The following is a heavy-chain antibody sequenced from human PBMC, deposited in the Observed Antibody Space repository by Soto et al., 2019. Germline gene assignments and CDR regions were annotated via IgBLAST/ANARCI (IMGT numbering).Heavy chain of an antibody. Sequence: EVQLVESGGGLIQPGGSLRLSCAASGFTVSSNYMSWVRQAPGKGLEWVSTIYSGGRTFYADSVKGRFTISRDNSKNTLILERTSLRAEDTAGYYCARKGAMTIYFEYSQHWAQGTRVPVPP. CDR2: IYSGGRT. CDR1: GFTVSSNY. CDR3: ARKGAMTIYFEYSQH. J-gene: IGHJ1*01. D-gene: IGHD4-17*01. V-gene: IGHV3-53*01.